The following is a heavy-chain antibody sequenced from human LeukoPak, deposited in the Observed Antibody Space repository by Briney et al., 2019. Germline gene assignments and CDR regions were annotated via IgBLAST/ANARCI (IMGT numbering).Heavy chain of an antibody. D-gene: IGHD4-23*01. V-gene: IGHV1-69*01. CDR2: IIPMFGTA. CDR3: AREPLDSGGNAFDY. J-gene: IGHJ4*02. CDR1: GGSFSSYV. Sequence: GASVKVSCKASGGSFSSYVISWVRQAPGQGLEWMGGIIPMFGTANYAQKFQGRVTVTAHESTSTAYMELSSLRSEDTAVYYCAREPLDSGGNAFDYWGQGTLVAVSS.